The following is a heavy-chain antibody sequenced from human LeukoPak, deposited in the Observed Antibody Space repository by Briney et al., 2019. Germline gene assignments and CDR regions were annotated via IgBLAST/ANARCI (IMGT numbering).Heavy chain of an antibody. V-gene: IGHV4-59*01. CDR2: IYYSGST. J-gene: IGHJ4*02. CDR1: GGSISSYY. Sequence: SETLSLTCTVSGGSISSYYWSWIRQPPGKGLEWIGYIYYSGSTNYNPSLRSRVTVSVDTSKNQFSLKLSSVTAAATAVYYCARTIVGATLAFYFDHWGQGTLVTVCS. D-gene: IGHD1-26*01. CDR3: ARTIVGATLAFYFDH.